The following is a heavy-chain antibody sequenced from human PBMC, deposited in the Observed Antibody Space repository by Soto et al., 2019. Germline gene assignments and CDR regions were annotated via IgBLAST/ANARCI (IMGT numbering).Heavy chain of an antibody. CDR1: GFTFSSYD. CDR2: IRDSGGST. D-gene: IGHD2-2*01. CDR3: AKERLIVPAARYFQH. Sequence: PGESLKISCAASGFTFSSYDMSWVRQAPGKGLEWISGIRDSGGSTYYADSVRGRFTISRDNSKSTLYMQMNSLRDEDTALYYCAKERLIVPAARYFQHWGQGTLVTVSS. V-gene: IGHV3-23*01. J-gene: IGHJ1*01.